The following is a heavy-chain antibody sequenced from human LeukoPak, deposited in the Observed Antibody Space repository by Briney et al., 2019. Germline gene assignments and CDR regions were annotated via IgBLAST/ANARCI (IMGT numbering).Heavy chain of an antibody. Sequence: NASETLSLTCSVSGYSISSGNYWGWIRLPPGKGLQWIGSIYHSGSTYYNPSLKSRVTISVDTSKNQFSLKLSSVTAADTAVYYCAKGYCRGNSCYDDRGAFDYWGQGTLVTVSS. CDR3: AKGYCRGNSCYDDRGAFDY. J-gene: IGHJ4*02. D-gene: IGHD2-2*01. CDR1: GYSISSGNY. CDR2: IYHSGST. V-gene: IGHV4-38-2*02.